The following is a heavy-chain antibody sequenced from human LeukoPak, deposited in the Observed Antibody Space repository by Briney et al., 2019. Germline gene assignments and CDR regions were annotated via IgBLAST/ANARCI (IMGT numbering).Heavy chain of an antibody. Sequence: ASVKVSCKVSGYTLTELSMHWVRQAPGKGLEWMGGFDPEDGETIYAQKFQGRVTMTEDTSTDTAYVELSSLRSEDTAVYYCARMGGIVGAMLPEYFQHWGQGTLVTVSS. V-gene: IGHV1-24*01. CDR3: ARMGGIVGAMLPEYFQH. D-gene: IGHD1-26*01. CDR1: GYTLTELS. J-gene: IGHJ1*01. CDR2: FDPEDGET.